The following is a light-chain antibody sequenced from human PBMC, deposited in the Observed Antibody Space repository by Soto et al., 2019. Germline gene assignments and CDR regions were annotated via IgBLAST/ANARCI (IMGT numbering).Light chain of an antibody. Sequence: DIQLTQSPSFLSASVGSRLTITCQASQGISSYLAWYQQKPGKAPKIMIYAASTLLSGVPSRFSVIGSGTEFTLTISRLQNEDFATYDGQQVNSYTLTFCGGTKVDIK. CDR2: AAS. CDR3: QQVNSYTLT. V-gene: IGKV1-9*01. J-gene: IGKJ4*01. CDR1: QGISSY.